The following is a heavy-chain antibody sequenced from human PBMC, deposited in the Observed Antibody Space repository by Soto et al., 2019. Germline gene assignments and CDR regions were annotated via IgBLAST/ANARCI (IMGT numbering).Heavy chain of an antibody. CDR3: AEDYDFWSGCFDY. CDR1: GFTFDDYA. CDR2: ISWNSGTI. J-gene: IGHJ4*02. D-gene: IGHD3-3*01. Sequence: EVQLVESGGGLVQPGRSLRLSCAASGFTFDDYAMHWVRQAPGKGLEWVSGISWNSGTIGYAASVRGRFTISRDNAKNSLYLQMNSLRAEDTALYYCAEDYDFWSGCFDYWGQGTLVTVSP. V-gene: IGHV3-9*01.